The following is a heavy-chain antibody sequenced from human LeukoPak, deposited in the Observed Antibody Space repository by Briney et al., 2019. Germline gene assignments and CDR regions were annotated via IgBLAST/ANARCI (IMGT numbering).Heavy chain of an antibody. V-gene: IGHV4-34*01. CDR1: GGSFSGYY. J-gene: IGHJ4*02. Sequence: PSETLSLTCAVYGGSFSGYYWSWIRQPPGKGLEWIGEFNHSGSTNYNPSLKSRVTISVDTSKDQFSLKLRSVIAADTAVYYCARGPSYDFWSGYYNALDYWGQGTLVTVSS. CDR3: ARGPSYDFWSGYYNALDY. CDR2: FNHSGST. D-gene: IGHD3-3*01.